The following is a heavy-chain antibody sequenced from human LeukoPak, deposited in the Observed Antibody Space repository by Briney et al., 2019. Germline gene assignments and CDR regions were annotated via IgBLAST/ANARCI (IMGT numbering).Heavy chain of an antibody. CDR3: QSSSWYGRAYYFDY. V-gene: IGHV3-23*01. Sequence: GGSLRLSCAASGFTFSSYAMSWVRQAPGKGLEWVSAISGSGGSTYYADSVKGRFTISRDNSKNTLYLQMNSPRAEDTAVYYCQSSSWYGRAYYFDYWGQGTLVTVSS. CDR1: GFTFSSYA. J-gene: IGHJ4*02. CDR2: ISGSGGST. D-gene: IGHD6-13*01.